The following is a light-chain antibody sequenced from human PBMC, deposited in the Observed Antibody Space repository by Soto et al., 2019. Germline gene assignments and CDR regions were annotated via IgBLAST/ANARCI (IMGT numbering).Light chain of an antibody. V-gene: IGKV1-5*01. CDR3: QQYWT. Sequence: DIQMTQSPSTLSASVGDRVTITCRASQSISSWLAWYQQKPGKAPKLLIYDASSLESGVPSRFSGSGSGTEFTLTSSSLQPDDFATYYCQQYWTFGQGTKVEIK. J-gene: IGKJ1*01. CDR2: DAS. CDR1: QSISSW.